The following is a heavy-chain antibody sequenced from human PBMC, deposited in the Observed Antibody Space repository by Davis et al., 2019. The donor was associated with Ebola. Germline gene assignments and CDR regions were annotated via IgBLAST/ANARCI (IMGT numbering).Heavy chain of an antibody. CDR2: INAGGTT. CDR3: AIVRGDV. Sequence: GESLKISCAASGFTFSNNVMGWVRQAPAKGLEWVSLINAGGTTYYADSVKGRFTISRDNFKNTLYLQMNSLRVEDTAIYYCAIVRGDVWGKGTTVTVSS. J-gene: IGHJ6*04. V-gene: IGHV3-53*01. CDR1: GFTFSNNV. D-gene: IGHD5-24*01.